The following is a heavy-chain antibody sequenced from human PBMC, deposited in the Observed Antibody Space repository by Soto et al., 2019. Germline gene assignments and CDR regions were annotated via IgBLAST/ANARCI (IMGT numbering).Heavy chain of an antibody. CDR3: ERVSCSSTSCYSPRYYYYYAMEV. CDR2: ISAYDGNT. J-gene: IGHJ6*01. Sequence: ASVKVSCKASGYTFTSYGISWVRQAPGQGLEWMGWISAYDGNTNYAQKLQGRVTMTTDTSTSTAYMELRSLRSDDTAVYYCERVSCSSTSCYSPRYYYYYAMEVQGQRT. V-gene: IGHV1-18*04. D-gene: IGHD2-2*02. CDR1: GYTFTSYG.